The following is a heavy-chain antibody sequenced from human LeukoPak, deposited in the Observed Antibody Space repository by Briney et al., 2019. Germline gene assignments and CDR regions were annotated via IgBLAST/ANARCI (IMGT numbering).Heavy chain of an antibody. CDR3: AKGPVVPAARGNSGYAFDI. CDR2: ISGTGADT. CDR1: GFTFNTYA. V-gene: IGHV3-23*01. D-gene: IGHD2-2*01. Sequence: PGGSLRLSCAASGFTFNTYAMIWVRQPPGKGLEWVSAISGTGADTYYADSGQGRFTISRDNSKNTLYLQMNSLRVEDTAVYYCAKGPVVPAARGNSGYAFDIWGQGTMVTVSS. J-gene: IGHJ3*02.